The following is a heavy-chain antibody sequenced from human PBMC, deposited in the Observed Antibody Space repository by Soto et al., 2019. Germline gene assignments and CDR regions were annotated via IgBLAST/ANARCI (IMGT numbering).Heavy chain of an antibody. V-gene: IGHV1-18*01. Sequence: QVQLVQSGAEVKRPGASVKVFCKASGYTFTSYGITWVRQAPGQGLEWMGWISAYNGDTNYAQKVQGRGTMTTDTSTTPAEMELRSLGSDDTAVDYCARGRGRVPPDYWGQGTLVTVSS. CDR2: ISAYNGDT. J-gene: IGHJ4*02. D-gene: IGHD3-10*01. CDR3: ARGRGRVPPDY. CDR1: GYTFTSYG.